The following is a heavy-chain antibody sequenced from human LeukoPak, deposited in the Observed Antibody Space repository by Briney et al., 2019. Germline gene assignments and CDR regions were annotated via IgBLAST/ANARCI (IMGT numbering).Heavy chain of an antibody. CDR3: AKDQSNFWSGYLDY. Sequence: PGGSLRLSCAASGFTFSSYGMHWVRQAPGKGLEWVAFIRYDGSNKYYADSVKGRFTISRDNSKNTLYLQMNSLRAEDTAVYYCAKDQSNFWSGYLDYWGQGTLVTVSS. J-gene: IGHJ4*02. CDR2: IRYDGSNK. V-gene: IGHV3-30*02. D-gene: IGHD3-3*01. CDR1: GFTFSSYG.